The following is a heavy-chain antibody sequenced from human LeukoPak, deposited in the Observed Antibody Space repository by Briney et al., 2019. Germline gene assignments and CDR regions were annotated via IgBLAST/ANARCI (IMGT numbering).Heavy chain of an antibody. CDR2: IHYSGAT. D-gene: IGHD5-12*01. V-gene: IGHV4-59*08. CDR1: AGSMSGYY. CDR3: SRGGWSMDL. Sequence: SETLSLTCTVSAGSMSGYYWSWTRRPPGKELEWIGYIHYSGATSYNPSLRSRLTISIDTSKNHFSLRLSSVTAADTAEYFCSRGGWSMDLWGKGTTVTVSS. J-gene: IGHJ6*03.